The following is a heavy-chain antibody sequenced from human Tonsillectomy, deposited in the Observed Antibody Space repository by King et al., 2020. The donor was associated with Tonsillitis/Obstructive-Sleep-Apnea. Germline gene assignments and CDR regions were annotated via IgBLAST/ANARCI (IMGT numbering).Heavy chain of an antibody. V-gene: IGHV3-30*18. D-gene: IGHD3-22*01. Sequence: VQLVESGGGVVQPGESLRLSCAASGFTFSSFGMHWVRQAPGKGLEWVSVVSYDGSNKYYADSVKGRFTSSRDNSKNTVYLQMNSLRAEDTAVYYCAKAHHDSSGYYFDYWGQGTLVIVSS. CDR3: AKAHHDSSGYYFDY. CDR2: VSYDGSNK. J-gene: IGHJ4*02. CDR1: GFTFSSFG.